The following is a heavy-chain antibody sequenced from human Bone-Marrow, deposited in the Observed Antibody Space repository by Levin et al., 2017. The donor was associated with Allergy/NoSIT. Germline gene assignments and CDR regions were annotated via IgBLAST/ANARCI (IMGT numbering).Heavy chain of an antibody. CDR1: GFTFSSYS. CDR3: ARGGPRGEGPLWEDDDDAFDI. J-gene: IGHJ3*02. D-gene: IGHD3-16*01. CDR2: ISSSSSTI. V-gene: IGHV3-48*01. Sequence: GGSLRLSCAASGFTFSSYSMNWVRQAPGKGLEWVSYISSSSSTIYYADSVKGRFTISRDNAKNSLYLQMNSLRAEDTAVYYCARGGPRGEGPLWEDDDDAFDIWGQGTMVTVSS.